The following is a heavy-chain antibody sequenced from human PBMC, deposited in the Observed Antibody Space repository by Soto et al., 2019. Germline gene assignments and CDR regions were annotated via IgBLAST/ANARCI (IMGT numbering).Heavy chain of an antibody. CDR3: ARGYGRIFDY. CDR2: INHSGST. CDR1: GGSFSGYY. J-gene: IGHJ4*02. Sequence: SDTLYLTFGVYGGSFSGYYWNWIRQRPGKGLEWIGEINHSGSTNYNPSLKSRVTISVDTSKNQFSLKLSSVTAADTAVYYCARGYGRIFDYWGQGTLVTVSS. V-gene: IGHV4-34*01. D-gene: IGHD3-10*01.